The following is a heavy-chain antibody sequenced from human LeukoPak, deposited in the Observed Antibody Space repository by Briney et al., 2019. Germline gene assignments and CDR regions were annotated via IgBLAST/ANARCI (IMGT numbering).Heavy chain of an antibody. V-gene: IGHV4-39*01. CDR2: IYYSGST. D-gene: IGHD6-6*01. CDR3: ARLGKQLGGFDY. J-gene: IGHJ4*02. Sequence: KTGGSLRLSCAASGFTFSSYWMSWVRQAPGKGLEWIGSIYYSGSTYYNPSLKSRVTISVDTSKNQFSLKLSSVTAADTAVYYCARLGKQLGGFDYWGQGTLVTVSS. CDR1: GFTFSSYW.